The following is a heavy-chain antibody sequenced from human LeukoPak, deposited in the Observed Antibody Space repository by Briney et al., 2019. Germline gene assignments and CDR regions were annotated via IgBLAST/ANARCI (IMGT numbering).Heavy chain of an antibody. Sequence: ASVTVSCKDSGCTFTCYGIRWVRQAPGQGLEWMGWISAYNGNTNYAQQLQGRVTMTTDTSTSTAYMELRSLRSDDTAVYYCGRKGITMVRGVISYYFDCWGQGTLVTASS. CDR3: GRKGITMVRGVISYYFDC. CDR2: ISAYNGNT. CDR1: GCTFTCYG. J-gene: IGHJ4*02. V-gene: IGHV1-18*01. D-gene: IGHD3-10*01.